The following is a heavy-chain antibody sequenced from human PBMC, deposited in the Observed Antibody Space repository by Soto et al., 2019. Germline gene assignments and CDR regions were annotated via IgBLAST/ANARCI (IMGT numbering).Heavy chain of an antibody. D-gene: IGHD5-18*01. Sequence: GGSLRLSCAASGFTFSSYAMSWVRQAPGKGLEWVSAISGSGGSTYYADSVKGRFTISRDNSKNTLYLQMNSLRAEDTAVYYCAKDGFGYSYGYVFYWGQGTLVTVSS. CDR3: AKDGFGYSYGYVFY. CDR1: GFTFSSYA. V-gene: IGHV3-23*01. J-gene: IGHJ4*02. CDR2: ISGSGGST.